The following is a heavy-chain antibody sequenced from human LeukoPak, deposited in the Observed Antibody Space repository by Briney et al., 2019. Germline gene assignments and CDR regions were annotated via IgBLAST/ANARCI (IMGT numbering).Heavy chain of an antibody. D-gene: IGHD4-23*01. Sequence: GGSLRLSCAASGFTFSDHYMTWIRQTPGTGLEWLSYISSSGTTIYYADSVKGRFTISRDNARNSLYLQMNSLRAEDTAVYYCARGVTTVENWGQGTLVTVSA. CDR2: ISSSGTTI. V-gene: IGHV3-11*04. CDR3: ARGVTTVEN. CDR1: GFTFSDHY. J-gene: IGHJ1*01.